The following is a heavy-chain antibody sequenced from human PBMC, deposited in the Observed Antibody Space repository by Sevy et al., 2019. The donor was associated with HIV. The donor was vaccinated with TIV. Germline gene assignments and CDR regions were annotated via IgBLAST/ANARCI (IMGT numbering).Heavy chain of an antibody. CDR2: IKHDGSEK. D-gene: IGHD4-17*01. CDR1: GFTFSRYW. J-gene: IGHJ4*02. Sequence: GGSLRLSCATSGFTFSRYWMSWVRQAPGKGLQWVANIKHDGSEKFYVDSVKGRFTISGDNANDSLYLQMNSLRAVGTAAYYCARGTTVTDALYYWGQGALVTGSS. CDR3: ARGTTVTDALYY. V-gene: IGHV3-7*01.